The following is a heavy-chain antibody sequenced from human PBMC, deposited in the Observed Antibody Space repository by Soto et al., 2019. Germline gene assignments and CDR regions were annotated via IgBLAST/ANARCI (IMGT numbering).Heavy chain of an antibody. Sequence: GGSLRLSCAASGFTFSSYWMHWVRQAPGKGLVWVSRINSDGSSTSYADSVKGRFTISRDNAKNTLYLQMNSLRAEDTAVYYCARDLTYYDFWSGYLGYYGMDVWGQGTTVTVSS. J-gene: IGHJ6*02. V-gene: IGHV3-74*01. CDR2: INSDGSST. CDR3: ARDLTYYDFWSGYLGYYGMDV. D-gene: IGHD3-3*01. CDR1: GFTFSSYW.